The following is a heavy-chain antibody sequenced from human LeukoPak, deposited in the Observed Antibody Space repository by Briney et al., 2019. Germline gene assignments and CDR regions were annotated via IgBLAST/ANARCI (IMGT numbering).Heavy chain of an antibody. J-gene: IGHJ4*02. Sequence: KPSETLSLTCTVSGGSISSHYWSWIRQPPGKGLEWIGLTYYSGSTNFNPSLKGRVTISLDTSKNQFSLKLRSVTAADTAVYYCARVLEDYDFWSGYVDYWGQGTLVTVSS. CDR1: GGSISSHY. V-gene: IGHV4-59*11. CDR2: TYYSGST. D-gene: IGHD3-3*01. CDR3: ARVLEDYDFWSGYVDY.